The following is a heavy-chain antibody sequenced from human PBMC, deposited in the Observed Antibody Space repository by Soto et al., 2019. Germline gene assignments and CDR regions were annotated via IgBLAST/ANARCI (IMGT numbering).Heavy chain of an antibody. CDR2: INQDGTLK. V-gene: IGHV3-7*03. D-gene: IGHD6-19*01. J-gene: IGHJ4*02. CDR1: GLTFSNYW. Sequence: EVQLVESGGGLVQPGGSLRLSCASSGLTFSNYWMSLVRQAPGKVLEWVASINQDGTLKYYVDSVKGRFTISRDNAQNSFFLQMISLRAEDTAVYYCARWQSSGWYLDIWGQGTLLSVSS. CDR3: ARWQSSGWYLDI.